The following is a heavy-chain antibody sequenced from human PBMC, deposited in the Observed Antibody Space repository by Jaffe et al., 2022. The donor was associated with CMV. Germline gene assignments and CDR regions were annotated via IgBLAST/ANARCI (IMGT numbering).Heavy chain of an antibody. CDR2: IYYSGST. Sequence: QVQLQESGPGLVKPSETLSLTCTVSGGSISSYYWSWIRQPPGKGLEWIGYIYYSGSTNYNPSLKSRVTISVDTSKNQFSLKLSSVTAADTAVYYCARNHISPPPGIAARTLGYYMDVWGKGTTVTVSS. CDR3: ARNHISPPPGIAARTLGYYMDV. D-gene: IGHD6-6*01. CDR1: GGSISSYY. J-gene: IGHJ6*03. V-gene: IGHV4-59*01.